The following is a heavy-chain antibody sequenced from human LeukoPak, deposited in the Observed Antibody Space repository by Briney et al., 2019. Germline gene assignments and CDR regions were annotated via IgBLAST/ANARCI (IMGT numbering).Heavy chain of an antibody. J-gene: IGHJ3*02. CDR3: ATGTLTTVHQLLGDAFDI. V-gene: IGHV1-24*01. CDR1: GYTFTSYY. Sequence: GASVKVSCKASGYTFTSYYMHWVRQAPGKGLEWMGGFDPEDGETIYAQKFQGRVTMTEDTSTDTAYMELSSLRSEDTAVYYCATGTLTTVHQLLGDAFDIWGQGTMVTVSS. D-gene: IGHD2-2*01. CDR2: FDPEDGET.